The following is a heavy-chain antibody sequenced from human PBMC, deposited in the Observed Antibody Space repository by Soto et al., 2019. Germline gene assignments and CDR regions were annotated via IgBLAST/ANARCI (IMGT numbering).Heavy chain of an antibody. Sequence: GGFLRLSCAASGFTFSSYSMNWVRQAPGKGLEWVSSISSSSSYIYYADSVKGRFTISRDNAKNSLYLQMNSLRAEDTAVYYCARDRGDPPHDYWGQGTLVTVSS. CDR3: ARDRGDPPHDY. D-gene: IGHD5-12*01. V-gene: IGHV3-21*01. CDR2: ISSSSSYI. CDR1: GFTFSSYS. J-gene: IGHJ4*02.